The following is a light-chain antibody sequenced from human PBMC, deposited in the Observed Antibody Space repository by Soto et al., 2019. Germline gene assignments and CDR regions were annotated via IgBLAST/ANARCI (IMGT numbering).Light chain of an antibody. Sequence: DLQMTQSPSTLSPSLRPRVTITCRASRSISNWLAWYQQKPGKAPKLLIYKASSLGSGVPSRFSGSGSGTEFTLTISSLQPDDFGTYYCKEYNSYWTFGQGTTVDI. CDR2: KAS. J-gene: IGKJ1*01. CDR3: KEYNSYWT. CDR1: RSISNW. V-gene: IGKV1-5*03.